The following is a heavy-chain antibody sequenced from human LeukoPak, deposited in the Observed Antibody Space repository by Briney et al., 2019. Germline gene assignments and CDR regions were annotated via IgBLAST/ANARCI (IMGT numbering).Heavy chain of an antibody. V-gene: IGHV3-30*02. Sequence: PGGSLRLSCAASGFTFSSYGMHWVRQAPGKGLEWVAFIRYDGSNKYYADSVKGRFTISRDNSKNTLYLQMNSLRAEDTAVYYCAKFEPIVVVPAAVHPVDYWGQGTLVTVSS. CDR3: AKFEPIVVVPAAVHPVDY. CDR2: IRYDGSNK. CDR1: GFTFSSYG. D-gene: IGHD2-2*01. J-gene: IGHJ4*02.